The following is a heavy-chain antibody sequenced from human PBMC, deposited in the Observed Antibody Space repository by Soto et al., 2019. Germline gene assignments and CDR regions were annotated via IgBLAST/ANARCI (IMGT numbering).Heavy chain of an antibody. J-gene: IGHJ4*02. CDR1: GGSISSGGYY. Sequence: PSETLSLTCTVSGGSISSGGYYWSWIRQHPGKGLEWIGYIYYSGSTYYNPSLKSRVTISVDTSKNQFSLKLSSVTAADTAVYYCATGRYHYGSEYWGQGTLVTVSS. CDR2: IYYSGST. CDR3: ATGRYHYGSEY. D-gene: IGHD3-10*01. V-gene: IGHV4-31*03.